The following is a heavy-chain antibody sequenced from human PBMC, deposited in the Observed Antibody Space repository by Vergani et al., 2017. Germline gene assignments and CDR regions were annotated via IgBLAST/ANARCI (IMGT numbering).Heavy chain of an antibody. Sequence: EVQLVESGGGLVKPGGSLRLSCAASGFTFSSYSMNWVRQAPGKGLEWVSSISSSSSYIYYADSVKGRFTISRDNAKNSLYLQMNSLRAEDTAVYYWARDLAVAGTGYYYYGMDVWGQGTTVTVSS. CDR1: GFTFSSYS. CDR2: ISSSSSYI. CDR3: ARDLAVAGTGYYYYGMDV. D-gene: IGHD6-19*01. J-gene: IGHJ6*02. V-gene: IGHV3-21*01.